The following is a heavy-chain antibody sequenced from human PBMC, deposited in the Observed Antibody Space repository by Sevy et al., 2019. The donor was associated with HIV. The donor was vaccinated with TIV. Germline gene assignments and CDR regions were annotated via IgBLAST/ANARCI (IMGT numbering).Heavy chain of an antibody. D-gene: IGHD2-8*01. Sequence: GGSLRLSCTASGFTFSKYSMSWVRQPPGKGLEWVSTLSFGCGEINYADSVKGRVTISRDNSKSSVYLQMNNLRPEDTAMYYCAREGCTKPHDYWGQGTLVTVSS. V-gene: IGHV3-23*01. CDR1: GFTFSKYS. CDR2: LSFGCGEI. J-gene: IGHJ4*02. CDR3: AREGCTKPHDY.